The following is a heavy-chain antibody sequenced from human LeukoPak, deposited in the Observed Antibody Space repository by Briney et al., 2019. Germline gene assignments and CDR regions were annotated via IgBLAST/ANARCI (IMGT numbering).Heavy chain of an antibody. CDR1: GGSISSGSCY. J-gene: IGHJ4*02. V-gene: IGHV4-61*02. CDR2: IYTSGST. D-gene: IGHD3-3*01. CDR3: AIITLDFWSGYFDY. Sequence: SETLPLTCTVSGGSISSGSCYWSWIRQPAGKGLEWIGRIYTSGSTNYNPSLKSRVTISIDTSKNQFSLKLSSVTAADTAVYYCAIITLDFWSGYFDYWGQGTLVTVSS.